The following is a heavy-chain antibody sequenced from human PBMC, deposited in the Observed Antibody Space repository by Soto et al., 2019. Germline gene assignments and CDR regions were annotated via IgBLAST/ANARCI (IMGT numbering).Heavy chain of an antibody. CDR2: IIPILGIA. D-gene: IGHD3-16*01. V-gene: IGHV1-69*08. J-gene: IGHJ3*02. CDR3: ARDGGSGIDAFDI. CDR1: GGTFSSYT. Sequence: QVQLVQSGAEVKKPGSSVKVSCKASGGTFSSYTISWVRQAPGQGLEWMGRIIPILGIANYAQKFQGRVTITADKSTSTAYMELSSLRSEDTAVYYCARDGGSGIDAFDIWGQGTMVTVSS.